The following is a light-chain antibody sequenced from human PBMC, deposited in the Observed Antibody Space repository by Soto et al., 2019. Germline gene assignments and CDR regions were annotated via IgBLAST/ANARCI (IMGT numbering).Light chain of an antibody. CDR1: QSISVF. CDR3: HQSFTTPALT. V-gene: IGKV1-39*01. CDR2: AAS. J-gene: IGKJ4*01. Sequence: DIQMTQSPSSLSASVGDTVTITCRASQSISVFLHWYQQKPGKAPKLLISAASSLQTGVPSRFSGSGSGPEFTLTISSLQPEDFATYYCHQSFTTPALTFGGGTKVDIK.